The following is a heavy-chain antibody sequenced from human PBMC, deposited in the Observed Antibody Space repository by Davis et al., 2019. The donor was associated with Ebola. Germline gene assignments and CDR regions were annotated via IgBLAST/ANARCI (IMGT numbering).Heavy chain of an antibody. CDR1: GFTFSNHA. Sequence: GESLKISCVASGFTFSNHAMHWVRQAPGKRLELVAVTSHNERERFYGESVQGRFTISRDNSENVLHLQMDSLRPDDTAIYFCARALHDEVLDYWGQGTPVTVSS. CDR3: ARALHDEVLDY. J-gene: IGHJ4*02. D-gene: IGHD1-1*01. V-gene: IGHV3-30*04. CDR2: TSHNERER.